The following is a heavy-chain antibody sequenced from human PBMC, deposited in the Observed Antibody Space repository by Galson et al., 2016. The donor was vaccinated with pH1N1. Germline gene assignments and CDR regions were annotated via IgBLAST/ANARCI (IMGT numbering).Heavy chain of an antibody. Sequence: SLRLSCAASGFTFGDYSLNWVRQAPGKGLEWVGFIRSNAYGGTTEYAASVKGRFTVSRDGSKNIAYLQLNSLKTEDTAVYYCSRDLPYYYESGKDRGLGDVWGGGTTVTVSS. CDR3: SRDLPYYYESGKDRGLGDV. J-gene: IGHJ6*04. CDR2: IRSNAYGGTT. D-gene: IGHD3-10*01. V-gene: IGHV3-49*04. CDR1: GFTFGDYS.